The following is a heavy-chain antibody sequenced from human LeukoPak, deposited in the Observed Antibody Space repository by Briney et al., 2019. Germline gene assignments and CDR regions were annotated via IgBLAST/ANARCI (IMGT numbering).Heavy chain of an antibody. D-gene: IGHD3-16*01. CDR1: GYIFTNYW. CDR3: ARHVILRPDSAFDT. J-gene: IGHJ3*02. CDR2: IYPGDSDA. Sequence: GDSLKISCKSSGYIFTNYWIGWVRPMPGKGLEWMGIIYPGDSDARYSPAFQGQVTISADRSISTAYLQWSSLRASDTAIYYCARHVILRPDSAFDTWGQGTMVTVSS. V-gene: IGHV5-51*01.